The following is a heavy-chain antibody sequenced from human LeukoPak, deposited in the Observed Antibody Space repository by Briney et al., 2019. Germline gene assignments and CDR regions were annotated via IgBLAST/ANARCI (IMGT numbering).Heavy chain of an antibody. V-gene: IGHV3-23*01. J-gene: IGHJ4*02. CDR3: AKGGSSQPNYFNY. D-gene: IGHD6-6*01. CDR1: GFTCSSFA. Sequence: PGGSLRLSCAASGFTCSSFAMTWVRQAPGKGLEWVSAITGSGDSTYYADSVTGRFTISRDNSKNTLYVQMNSLRAEDTAVYYCAKGGSSQPNYFNYWGQGTLVTVSS. CDR2: ITGSGDST.